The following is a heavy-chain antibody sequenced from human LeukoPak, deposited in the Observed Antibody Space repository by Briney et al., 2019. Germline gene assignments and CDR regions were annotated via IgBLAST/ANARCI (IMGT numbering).Heavy chain of an antibody. J-gene: IGHJ4*02. CDR3: AKATTVTTTGDY. Sequence: GGSLRLSCAASGFTFRSYAMNWVRQAPGKGLEWVSTISGSGGTTYYADSVKGRFTISRDNSKNTLYLQMNSLKAEDTAVYYCAKATTVTTTGDYWGQGTLVTVSS. CDR2: ISGSGGTT. D-gene: IGHD4-17*01. CDR1: GFTFRSYA. V-gene: IGHV3-23*01.